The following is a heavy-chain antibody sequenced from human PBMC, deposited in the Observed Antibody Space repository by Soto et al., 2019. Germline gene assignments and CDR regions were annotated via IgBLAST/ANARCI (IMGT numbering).Heavy chain of an antibody. J-gene: IGHJ4*02. CDR3: ARKSYSSSFFGY. Sequence: GASVKVSCKASGYTFTSYDINWVRQAAGQGLEWMGWMNPNSGNTGYAQKFLGRVTMTRNTSISTAYMEPSSLRSEDTAAYYCARKSYSSSFFGYWGQGTLVTVSS. D-gene: IGHD6-6*01. CDR2: MNPNSGNT. CDR1: GYTFTSYD. V-gene: IGHV1-8*01.